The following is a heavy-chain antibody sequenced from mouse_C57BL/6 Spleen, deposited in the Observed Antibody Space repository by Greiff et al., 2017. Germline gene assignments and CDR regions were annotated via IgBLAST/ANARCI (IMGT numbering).Heavy chain of an antibody. Sequence: QVQLQQPGAELVRPGSSAKLSCKASGYTFTSYWMHWVKQRPIQGLEWIGNIDPSDSETHYNQKFKDKATLTVDKSSSTAYMQLSSLTSEDSAVYYCARGPFYGGFDYWGQGTTLTVSS. V-gene: IGHV1-52*01. J-gene: IGHJ2*01. CDR2: IDPSDSET. D-gene: IGHD1-1*01. CDR1: GYTFTSYW. CDR3: ARGPFYGGFDY.